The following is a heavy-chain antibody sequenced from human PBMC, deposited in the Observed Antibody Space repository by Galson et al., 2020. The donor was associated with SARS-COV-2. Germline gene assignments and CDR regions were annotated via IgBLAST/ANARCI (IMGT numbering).Heavy chain of an antibody. D-gene: IGHD3-3*01. J-gene: IGHJ6*02. V-gene: IGHV4-61*02. CDR1: GGSISSGSYY. Sequence: SETLSLTCTVSGGSISSGSYYWSWIRQPAGKGLEWIGRIHTSGGTNYNPSLKSRVSISLDTSRNQFSLKLSAVTVADTAVYYCVRDAYGFWSGYHYYYGVDVWGQGTTVT. CDR2: IHTSGGT. CDR3: VRDAYGFWSGYHYYYGVDV.